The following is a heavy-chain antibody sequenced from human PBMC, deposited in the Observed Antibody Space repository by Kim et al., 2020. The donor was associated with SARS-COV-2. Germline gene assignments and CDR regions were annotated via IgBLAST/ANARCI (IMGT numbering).Heavy chain of an antibody. D-gene: IGHD3-3*01. Sequence: LKSRAPLSVDTSKNQFSLKLSSVTAADTAVYYCARLRFLEWLQDYYGMDVWGQGTTVTVSS. CDR3: ARLRFLEWLQDYYGMDV. V-gene: IGHV4-39*01. J-gene: IGHJ6*02.